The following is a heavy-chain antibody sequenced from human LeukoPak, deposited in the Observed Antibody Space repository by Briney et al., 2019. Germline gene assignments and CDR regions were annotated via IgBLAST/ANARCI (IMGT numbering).Heavy chain of an antibody. Sequence: GGSLRHSCAASGFTFSIYAMNWVRQTPGKGLEWVSSMSGNGDTYYADSVKGRFTISRDDSKNTLYLQMNSLRAEDSAIYYCAKGGGSTSWKIDYWGQGTLVTVSS. CDR1: GFTFSIYA. J-gene: IGHJ4*02. CDR2: MSGNGDT. D-gene: IGHD2-2*01. V-gene: IGHV3-23*01. CDR3: AKGGGSTSWKIDY.